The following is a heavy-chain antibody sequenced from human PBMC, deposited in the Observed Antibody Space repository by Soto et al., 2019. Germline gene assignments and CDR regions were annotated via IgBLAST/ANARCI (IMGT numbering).Heavy chain of an antibody. J-gene: IGHJ5*02. D-gene: IGHD3-3*01. CDR1: GGSISSGDYY. CDR2: IYYSGST. Sequence: PSETLSLTCTVSGGSISSGDYYWSWIRQPPGKGLEWIGYIYYSGSTYYNPSLKSRVTISVDTSKNQFSLKLSSVTAADTAVYYCARALRFLERFSWGQGTLVTVSS. V-gene: IGHV4-30-4*01. CDR3: ARALRFLERFS.